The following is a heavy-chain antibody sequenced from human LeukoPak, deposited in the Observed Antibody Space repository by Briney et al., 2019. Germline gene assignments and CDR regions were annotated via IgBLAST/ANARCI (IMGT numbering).Heavy chain of an antibody. D-gene: IGHD3-10*01. CDR3: VRGGLVRGAINSLIGFDV. Sequence: SETLSLTCAVYGGSFSGYYWSWIRQPPGKGLEWIGEMNHSGSTNYNPSLKSRVTISVDTSKNQFSLELKSVTAEDTALYYCVRGGLVRGAINSLIGFDVWGQGIMVTVSS. CDR2: MNHSGST. CDR1: GGSFSGYY. V-gene: IGHV4-34*01. J-gene: IGHJ3*01.